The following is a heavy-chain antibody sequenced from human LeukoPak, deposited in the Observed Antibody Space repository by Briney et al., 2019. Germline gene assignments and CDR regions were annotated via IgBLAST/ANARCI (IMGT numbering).Heavy chain of an antibody. Sequence: PGGSLRLSCAASGFTVSSNYMSWVRQAPGKGLEWVSVIYSGGSTYYADSVKGRFTISRDNSKNTLYLQMTSLRADDTAVYYCARDRVLHYFDYWGQGALVTVSS. CDR3: ARDRVLHYFDY. CDR1: GFTVSSNY. CDR2: IYSGGST. D-gene: IGHD3-16*01. V-gene: IGHV3-66*01. J-gene: IGHJ4*02.